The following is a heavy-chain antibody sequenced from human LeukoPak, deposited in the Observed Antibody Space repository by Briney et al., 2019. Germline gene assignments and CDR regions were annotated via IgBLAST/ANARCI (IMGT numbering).Heavy chain of an antibody. CDR1: GYSFTTYW. D-gene: IGHD1-26*01. CDR2: IYPADSTA. V-gene: IGHV5-51*01. Sequence: GESLKISCKASGYSFTTYWIGWVRQVPGKGLEWVGIIYPADSTAKYSPSFQGQVTISADKSISTAYLQWSSLKASDTAMYYCARRIVGATRNAFDIWGQGTMVTVSS. CDR3: ARRIVGATRNAFDI. J-gene: IGHJ3*02.